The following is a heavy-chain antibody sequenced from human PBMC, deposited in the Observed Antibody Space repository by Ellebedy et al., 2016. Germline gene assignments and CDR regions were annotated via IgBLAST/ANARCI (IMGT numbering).Heavy chain of an antibody. D-gene: IGHD1/OR15-1a*01. J-gene: IGHJ4*02. CDR2: IKEDGSFK. CDR1: GFTDFTFISAW. V-gene: IGHV3-7*03. Sequence: GESLKISCAASGFTDFTFISAWMNWVRQAPGKGLEWVASIKEDGSFKQYVDSVRGRFTISRDNAKNLVYLQMNNLRAEDTAVYYCARDNNRKDDYWGQGTLVTVSS. CDR3: ARDNNRKDDY.